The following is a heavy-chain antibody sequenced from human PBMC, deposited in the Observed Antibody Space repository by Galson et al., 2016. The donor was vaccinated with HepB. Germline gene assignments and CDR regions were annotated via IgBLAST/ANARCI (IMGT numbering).Heavy chain of an antibody. CDR3: AKEFVATGAVVGDY. CDR1: GLTFNTYA. CDR2: ISNSGSTT. Sequence: SLRLSCAASGLTFNTYAMSWVRQAPGKGLEWVSAISNSGSTTYYADSVKGRFAISRDNSKNTLYLQMNSLRVEDTALYYCAKEFVATGAVVGDYWGQGTLVTVSS. V-gene: IGHV3-23*01. D-gene: IGHD2-21*01. J-gene: IGHJ4*02.